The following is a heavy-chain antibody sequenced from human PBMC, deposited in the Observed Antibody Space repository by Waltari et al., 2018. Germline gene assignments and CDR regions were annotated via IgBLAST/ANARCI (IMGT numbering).Heavy chain of an antibody. CDR1: GYTFTGYF. CDR2: IIPILGIA. CDR3: ATFAVTTVDY. D-gene: IGHD4-17*01. V-gene: IGHV1-46*01. J-gene: IGHJ4*02. Sequence: QVQLVQSGAEVKKPGASVKVSCKASGYTFTGYFMHWVRQAPGQGLEWMGGIIPILGIANYAQKFQGRVTMTRDTSTSTVYMELSSLRSEDTAVYYCATFAVTTVDYWGQGTLVTVSS.